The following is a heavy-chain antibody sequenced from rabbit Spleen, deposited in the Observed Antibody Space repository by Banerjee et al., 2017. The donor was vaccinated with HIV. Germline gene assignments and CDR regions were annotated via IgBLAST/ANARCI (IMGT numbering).Heavy chain of an antibody. Sequence: EQLEESGGGLVKPEGSLTLTCKASGVSLNDKDVMCWVRQAPGKGLEWIACIYTTGTWTYYASWAKGRFTISKTSTTVTLQMTSLTAADTATYLCVRGITSLWGDLWGQGTLVTVS. CDR3: VRGITSLWGDL. D-gene: IGHD3-1*01. J-gene: IGHJ6*01. CDR1: GVSLNDKDV. V-gene: IGHV1S45*01. CDR2: IYTTGTWT.